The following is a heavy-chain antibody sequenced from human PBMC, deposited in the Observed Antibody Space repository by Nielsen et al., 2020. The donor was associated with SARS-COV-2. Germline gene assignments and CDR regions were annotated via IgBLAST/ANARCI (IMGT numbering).Heavy chain of an antibody. CDR3: ARGPRSGYYTATIWFDP. Sequence: RQAPGKGLEWIGSIYYSGSTNYNPSLKSRVTISVDTSKNQFSLKLSSVTAADTAVYYCARGPRSGYYTATIWFDPWGQGTLVTVSS. J-gene: IGHJ5*02. CDR2: IYYSGST. V-gene: IGHV4-39*07. D-gene: IGHD3-3*01.